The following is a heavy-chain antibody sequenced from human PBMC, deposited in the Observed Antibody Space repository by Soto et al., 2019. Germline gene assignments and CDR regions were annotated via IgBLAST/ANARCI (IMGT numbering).Heavy chain of an antibody. J-gene: IGHJ4*02. V-gene: IGHV4-39*01. CDR3: ARRGFMGATTIDY. Sequence: QLQLQESGPGLVKPSETLSLTCTVSGGSISSSSYYWGWIRQPPGKGLEWLGSIYYSGSTYYNPPRKCRVTISVDTSKNQFALKLSSVTAADTAVYYCARRGFMGATTIDYWGQGTLVTVSS. CDR1: GGSISSSSYY. CDR2: IYYSGST. D-gene: IGHD1-26*01.